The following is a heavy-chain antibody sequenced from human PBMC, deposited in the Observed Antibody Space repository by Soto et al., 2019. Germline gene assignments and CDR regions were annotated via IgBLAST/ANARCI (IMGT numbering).Heavy chain of an antibody. V-gene: IGHV3-9*01. Sequence: GGSLRLSCAASGFTFDDYAMHWVRQAPGKGLEWVSGISWNSGSIGYADSVKGRFTISRDNSKNTLYLQMNSLRAEDTAVYYCGRGAYRSSRTTESCQH. CDR1: GFTFDDYA. J-gene: IGHJ1*01. D-gene: IGHD6-6*01. CDR3: GRGAYRSSRTTESCQH. CDR2: ISWNSGSI.